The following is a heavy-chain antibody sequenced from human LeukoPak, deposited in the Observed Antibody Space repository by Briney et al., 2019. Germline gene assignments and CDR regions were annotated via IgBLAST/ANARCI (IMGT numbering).Heavy chain of an antibody. CDR2: ISSSGSTI. D-gene: IGHD2-2*01. CDR1: GFTFSDYY. Sequence: GGSLRLSCAASGFTFSDYYMSWIRQAPGKGLEWVSYISSSGSTIYYADSVKGRFTISRDNAKNSLYLQMNSLRAEDTAVYYCARGLYCSSTSCYPNAFDIWGQGTMVTVSS. J-gene: IGHJ3*02. CDR3: ARGLYCSSTSCYPNAFDI. V-gene: IGHV3-11*01.